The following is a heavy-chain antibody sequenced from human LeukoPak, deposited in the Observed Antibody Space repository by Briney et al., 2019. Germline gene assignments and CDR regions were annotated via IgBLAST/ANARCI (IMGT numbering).Heavy chain of an antibody. D-gene: IGHD6-19*01. Sequence: ASVKVSCKASGYTFTSYYMHWVRQAPGQGLEWMGIINPSGGSTSYAQKFQGRVTMTRDTSTSTVYMELSSLRSEDTAVYYCARDGNSIAVAGTGVYWGQGTLVTVPS. CDR2: INPSGGST. V-gene: IGHV1-46*01. CDR3: ARDGNSIAVAGTGVY. J-gene: IGHJ4*02. CDR1: GYTFTSYY.